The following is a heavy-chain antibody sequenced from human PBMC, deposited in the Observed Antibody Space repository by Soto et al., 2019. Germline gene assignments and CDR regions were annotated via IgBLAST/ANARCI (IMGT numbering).Heavy chain of an antibody. CDR2: ISGSGGST. D-gene: IGHD6-13*01. Sequence: PGGSLRLSCAASGFTFSNYAMSWVRQAPGKGLEWVSAISGSGGSTYYADSVKGRFTISRDNSKNTLYLQMNSLRAEDTAVYYCAKDHSGYSSSWSLGYWGQGTLVTVSS. V-gene: IGHV3-23*01. CDR1: GFTFSNYA. CDR3: AKDHSGYSSSWSLGY. J-gene: IGHJ4*02.